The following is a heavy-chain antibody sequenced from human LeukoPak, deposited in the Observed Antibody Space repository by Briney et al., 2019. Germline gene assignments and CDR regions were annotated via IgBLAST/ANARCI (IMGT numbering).Heavy chain of an antibody. CDR2: ISDSGGST. Sequence: PAGGSLRLSCAASGLTFSNYAMSWVRQAPGKGLEWVSGISDSGGSTYYADSVKGRFTISRDNSKNTLYLQMNSLRAEDTAVYFCARDLFNSYYDTSGYSAFDYWGQGTLVTVSS. CDR1: GLTFSNYA. CDR3: ARDLFNSYYDTSGYSAFDY. J-gene: IGHJ4*02. D-gene: IGHD3-22*01. V-gene: IGHV3-23*01.